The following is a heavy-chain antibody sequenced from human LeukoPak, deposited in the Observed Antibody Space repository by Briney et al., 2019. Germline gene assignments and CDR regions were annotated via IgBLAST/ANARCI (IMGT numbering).Heavy chain of an antibody. D-gene: IGHD5-18*01. CDR1: GFTFSSYG. J-gene: IGHJ3*02. CDR2: ISGSGGST. CDR3: AKGRERSTAMATLGQVGAFDI. Sequence: PGGSLRLSCAASGFTFSSYGMSWVRQAPGKGLEWVSAISGSGGSTYYADSVKGRFTISRDNSKNTLYLQMNSLRAEDTAVYYCAKGRERSTAMATLGQVGAFDIWGQGTMVTVSS. V-gene: IGHV3-23*01.